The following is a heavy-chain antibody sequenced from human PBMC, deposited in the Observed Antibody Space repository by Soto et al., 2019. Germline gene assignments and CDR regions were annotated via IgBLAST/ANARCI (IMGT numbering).Heavy chain of an antibody. CDR2: IYYSGST. D-gene: IGHD3-3*01. J-gene: IGHJ4*02. CDR3: ARLMRFLGPYYFDY. Sequence: PSETLSLTCTVSGGSISSSSYYWGWIRQPPGKGLEWIGSIYYSGSTYYNPSLKSRVTISVDTSKNQFSLKLSSVTAADTAVYYCARLMRFLGPYYFDYWGQGTLVTVSS. CDR1: GGSISSSSYY. V-gene: IGHV4-39*01.